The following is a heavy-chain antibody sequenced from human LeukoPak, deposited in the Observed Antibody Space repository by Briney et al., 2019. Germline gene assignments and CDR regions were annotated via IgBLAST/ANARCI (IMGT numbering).Heavy chain of an antibody. J-gene: IGHJ5*02. D-gene: IGHD3-22*01. CDR1: GYSFTSYW. Sequence: GESLKISCKGSGYSFTSYWIGWVRQMPGKGLEWMGIIYPGDSDTRYSPSFQGQVTISADKSISTAYLQWSSLKASDTAMYYCARTYYDSGGYYYSSWFDPWGQGTLVTVSS. V-gene: IGHV5-51*01. CDR2: IYPGDSDT. CDR3: ARTYYDSGGYYYSSWFDP.